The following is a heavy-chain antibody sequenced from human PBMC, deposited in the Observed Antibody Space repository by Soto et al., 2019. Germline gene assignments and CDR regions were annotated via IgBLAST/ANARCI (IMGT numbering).Heavy chain of an antibody. Sequence: PXETLSVTWRDSNGSSSGFYWTWILQPPGKILEWIGYIHYSGRTDYNPSLTSRATMSVDTSKNQFSLNLKSITAADTAVYYCVRVGVGIGNHFDSWGRGTLVTVSS. D-gene: IGHD1-26*01. V-gene: IGHV4-59*12. J-gene: IGHJ4*02. CDR3: VRVGVGIGNHFDS. CDR1: NGSSSGFY. CDR2: IHYSGRT.